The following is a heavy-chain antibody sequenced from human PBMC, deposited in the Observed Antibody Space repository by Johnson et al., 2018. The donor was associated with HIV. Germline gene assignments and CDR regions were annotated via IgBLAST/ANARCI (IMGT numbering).Heavy chain of an antibody. J-gene: IGHJ3*02. CDR1: GFTFSSYA. Sequence: VQLVESGGGVVQPGRSLRLSCAASGFTFSSYAMHWVRQAPGKGLEWVSGINWNGGSTGYADSVKGRFTISRDNAKNSLYLQMNSLRAEDTALYYCARQHYCGSGSYPGAFDIWGQGTMVTVSS. V-gene: IGHV3-20*04. CDR3: ARQHYCGSGSYPGAFDI. D-gene: IGHD3-10*01. CDR2: INWNGGST.